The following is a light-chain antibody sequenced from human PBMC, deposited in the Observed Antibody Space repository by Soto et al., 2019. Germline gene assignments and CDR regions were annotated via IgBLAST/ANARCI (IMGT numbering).Light chain of an antibody. CDR2: AAC. V-gene: IGKV1-39*01. Sequence: DIQMTQSPSSLSASVGDRVTITCRASQSISSYLNWYQQKPGKAPKLLIYAACSLQSGVQSRFSGSGSGTDFTLTISSLQPEDFATYYCQQSYSTPITFGQGTRREIK. CDR3: QQSYSTPIT. CDR1: QSISSY. J-gene: IGKJ5*01.